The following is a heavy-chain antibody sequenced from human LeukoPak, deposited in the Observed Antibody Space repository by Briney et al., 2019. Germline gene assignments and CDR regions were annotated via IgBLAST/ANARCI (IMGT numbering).Heavy chain of an antibody. D-gene: IGHD3-22*01. Sequence: GGSLRLSCAASGFTFSSYAMSWVRQAPGKGLEWVSAISGSGGSTYYADSVKGRFTISRDNSKNTLYLQMNSLRAEDMAVYYCAKQSGPTMIVVVGFADYWGQGTLVTVSS. CDR1: GFTFSSYA. CDR2: ISGSGGST. J-gene: IGHJ4*02. CDR3: AKQSGPTMIVVVGFADY. V-gene: IGHV3-23*01.